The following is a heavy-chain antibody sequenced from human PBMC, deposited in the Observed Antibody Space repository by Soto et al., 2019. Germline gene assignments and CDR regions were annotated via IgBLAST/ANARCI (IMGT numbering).Heavy chain of an antibody. CDR1: GGTFSSHS. J-gene: IGHJ4*02. V-gene: IGHV1-69*01. Sequence: VQLMQSGAEVKQPGSSVKVSCKASGGTFSSHSINWVRQAPGQGLEWMGGIITLFGTANYAQNFQGRVTIAAARSTSTAYMELNSLRSDDTAVYYCARAVGYGDFSAALLDWGQGTLVTVSS. D-gene: IGHD4-17*01. CDR2: IITLFGTA. CDR3: ARAVGYGDFSAALLD.